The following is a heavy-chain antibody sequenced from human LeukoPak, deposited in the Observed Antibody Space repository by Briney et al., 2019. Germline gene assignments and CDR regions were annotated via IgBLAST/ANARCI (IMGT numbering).Heavy chain of an antibody. V-gene: IGHV3-53*01. CDR3: ASAREYCGSAECYEYFQH. CDR2: IYSGGST. CDR1: GFTVGTNS. D-gene: IGHD2-21*01. Sequence: GGSLRLSCAASGFTVGTNSMSWVRQSPGKGLEWVSVIYSGGSTYYADSVDGRFTISRDNSRNTLLLQMNSLRAEDTALYYCASAREYCGSAECYEYFQHWGQGTLVTVSS. J-gene: IGHJ1*01.